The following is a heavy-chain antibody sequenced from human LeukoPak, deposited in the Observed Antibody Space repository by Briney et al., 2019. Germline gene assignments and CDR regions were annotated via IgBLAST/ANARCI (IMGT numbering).Heavy chain of an antibody. D-gene: IGHD2-2*01. Sequence: SETLSLTCTVSGGSISSSAYHWGWIRQPPGKGLEWIGSIHYSGSTYYNPSLKSRVTISVDTSKNQFSLKLSSVTAADTAVYYCARSYQLSGGWFDPWGQGTLVTVSS. CDR2: IHYSGST. CDR3: ARSYQLSGGWFDP. V-gene: IGHV4-39*07. J-gene: IGHJ5*02. CDR1: GGSISSSAYH.